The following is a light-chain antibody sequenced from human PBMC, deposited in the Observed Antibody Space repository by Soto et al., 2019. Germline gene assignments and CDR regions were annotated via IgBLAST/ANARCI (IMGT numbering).Light chain of an antibody. CDR1: QTVFHSSYNKDF. CDR2: WAS. V-gene: IGKV4-1*01. J-gene: IGKJ2*01. Sequence: DIVMTQSPVSLSVSLGERATINCKSSQTVFHSSYNKDFLAWYQQKPGQPPKLLFYWASTRESGFPARFSGGGSGTDFSLTISSLQAEDVALYYCQQYYSSLTFGQGTKLEIK. CDR3: QQYYSSLT.